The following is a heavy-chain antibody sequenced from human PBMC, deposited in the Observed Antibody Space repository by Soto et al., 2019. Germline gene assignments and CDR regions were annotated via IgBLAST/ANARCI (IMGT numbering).Heavy chain of an antibody. CDR2: IYYSGST. CDR1: GGSIGSDHYY. D-gene: IGHD5-12*01. V-gene: IGHV4-30-4*08. CDR3: ARVRGYSGYDNNWFDP. J-gene: IGHJ5*02. Sequence: PSETLSLTFTVSGGSIGSDHYYWGWIRQSPGKGLEWIGYIYYSGSTYYNPSLKSRVTISVDTSKNQFSLKLSSVTAADTAVYYCARVRGYSGYDNNWFDPWGQGTLVTVSS.